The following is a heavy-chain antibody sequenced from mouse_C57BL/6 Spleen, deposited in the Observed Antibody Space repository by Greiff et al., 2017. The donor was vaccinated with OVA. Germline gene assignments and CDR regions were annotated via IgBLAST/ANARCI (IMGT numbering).Heavy chain of an antibody. CDR3: ASSYGYDGYFDV. CDR1: GYTFTDYY. Sequence: VQLQQSGPELVKPGASVKISCKASGYTFTDYYMNWVKQSHGKSLEWIGDINPNNGGTSYNQKFKGKATLTVDKSSSTAYMELRSLTSEDSAVYYCASSYGYDGYFDVWGTGTTVTVSS. CDR2: INPNNGGT. J-gene: IGHJ1*03. D-gene: IGHD2-2*01. V-gene: IGHV1-26*01.